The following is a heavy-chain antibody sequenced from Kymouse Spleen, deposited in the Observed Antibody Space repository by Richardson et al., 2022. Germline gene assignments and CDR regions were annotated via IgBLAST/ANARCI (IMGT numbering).Heavy chain of an antibody. CDR1: GFTFSSYS. D-gene: IGHD1-7*01. CDR3: ARDTGTTTSYYYYYGMDV. CDR2: ISSSSSYI. J-gene: IGHJ6*02. V-gene: IGHV3-21*03. Sequence: EVQLVESGGGLVKPGGSLRLSCAASGFTFSSYSMNWVRQAPGKGLEWVSSISSSSSYIYYADSVKGRFTISRDNAKNSLYLQMNSLRAEDTAVYYCARDTGTTTSYYYYYGMDVWGQGTTVTVSS.